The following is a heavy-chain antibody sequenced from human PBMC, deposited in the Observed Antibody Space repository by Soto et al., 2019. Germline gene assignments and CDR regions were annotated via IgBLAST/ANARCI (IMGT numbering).Heavy chain of an antibody. CDR2: ISYDGSNK. V-gene: IGHV3-30*18. CDR3: AKDGSATYYYGMDV. J-gene: IGHJ6*02. CDR1: GFIFSSYG. D-gene: IGHD3-10*01. Sequence: GSLRLSCAASGFIFSSYGMHWVRQAPGKGLEWMAVISYDGSNKYYVDSVKGRFTISRDNSKNTLYLQMNSLRDEDTAVYYCAKDGSATYYYGMDVWGQGTTVTVSS.